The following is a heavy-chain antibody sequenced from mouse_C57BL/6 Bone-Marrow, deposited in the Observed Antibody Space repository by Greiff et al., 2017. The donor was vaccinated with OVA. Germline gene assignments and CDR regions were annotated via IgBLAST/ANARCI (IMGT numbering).Heavy chain of an antibody. CDR1: GYTFTSYW. Sequence: VQLQQPGAELVKPGASVKLSCKASGYTFTSYWMHWVKQRPGQGLEWIGMIHPNSGSTNYNEKFKSKATLTVEKSSSTAYMQLSSLTSEDSAVYYCARKHLYAMDYWGQGTSVTVSS. V-gene: IGHV1-64*01. J-gene: IGHJ4*01. CDR2: IHPNSGST. CDR3: ARKHLYAMDY.